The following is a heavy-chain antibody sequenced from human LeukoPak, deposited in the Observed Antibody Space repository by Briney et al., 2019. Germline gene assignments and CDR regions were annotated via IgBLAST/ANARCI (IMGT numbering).Heavy chain of an antibody. CDR3: ARHEQDSSSYEDNWFDP. V-gene: IGHV4-39*01. Sequence: SETLSLTCTVSGGSVSSSSYYWGWIRQPPGKGLEWIGSIYYSGSTYYNPSLKSRVTISVDTSKNQFSLKLSSVTAADTAVYYCARHEQDSSSYEDNWFDPWGQGTLVTVSS. D-gene: IGHD6-13*01. J-gene: IGHJ5*02. CDR2: IYYSGST. CDR1: GGSVSSSSYY.